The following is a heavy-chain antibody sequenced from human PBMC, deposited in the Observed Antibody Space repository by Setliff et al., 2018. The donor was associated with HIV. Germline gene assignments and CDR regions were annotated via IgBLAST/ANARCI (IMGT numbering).Heavy chain of an antibody. J-gene: IGHJ4*02. CDR2: INPGSGNT. CDR3: ARDLTRSRHYYGSGVRSFDY. Sequence: ASVKVSCKASGYTFSTYSIHWVRQAPGQRLEWMGWINPGSGNTQYSQKLQGRITITRDSSASTVYLELNSLRVEDTAVYYCARDLTRSRHYYGSGVRSFDYWGQGTLVTVSS. CDR1: GYTFSTYS. D-gene: IGHD3-10*01. V-gene: IGHV1-3*01.